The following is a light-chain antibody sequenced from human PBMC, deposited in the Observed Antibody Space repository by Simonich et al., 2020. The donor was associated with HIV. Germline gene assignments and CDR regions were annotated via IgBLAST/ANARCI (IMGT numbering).Light chain of an antibody. CDR2: LAS. Sequence: DIVVTQSPDSLPVSLGERATINSKSTQSVLHTTNNKNYLAWYQQKPGQTPKLLIYLASTRESGVPDRISGSGSGTDFTLTISSLQTEDVAVYYCQQYYSSPRTFGQGTKVEIK. CDR3: QQYYSSPRT. CDR1: QSVLHTTNNKNY. J-gene: IGKJ1*01. V-gene: IGKV4-1*01.